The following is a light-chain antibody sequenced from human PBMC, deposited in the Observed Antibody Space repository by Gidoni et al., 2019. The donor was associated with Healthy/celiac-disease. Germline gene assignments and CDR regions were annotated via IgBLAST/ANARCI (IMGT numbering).Light chain of an antibody. V-gene: IGKV3-11*01. CDR1: QSVSSY. J-gene: IGKJ5*01. CDR2: DAS. CDR3: QQRSNWPIT. Sequence: EIVLTQSPATLSLSTGERATLSCRASQSVSSYLAWYQQTPGQAPRLLIYDASNRATGIPARFSGSGSGTDFTLTISSLEPEDFAVYYCQQRSNWPITFGQGTRLEIK.